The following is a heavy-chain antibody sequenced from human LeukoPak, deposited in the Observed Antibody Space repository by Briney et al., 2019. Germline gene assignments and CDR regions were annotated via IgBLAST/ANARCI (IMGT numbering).Heavy chain of an antibody. Sequence: GGSLILSCAASGFAFSNYGMHWVRQAPGKGLEWVALISYDGSNKYFADSVKGRFTISRDNSKNTLYLQMHSLRAEDTAVYYCAKDNVAAAGRYFDYWGQGTLVTVSS. J-gene: IGHJ4*02. CDR1: GFAFSNYG. CDR2: ISYDGSNK. D-gene: IGHD6-13*01. V-gene: IGHV3-30*18. CDR3: AKDNVAAAGRYFDY.